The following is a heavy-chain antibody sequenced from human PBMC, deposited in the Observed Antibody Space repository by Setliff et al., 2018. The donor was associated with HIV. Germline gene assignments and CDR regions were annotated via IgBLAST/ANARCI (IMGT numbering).Heavy chain of an antibody. CDR1: GGSISSGRYS. D-gene: IGHD2-15*01. V-gene: IGHV4-61*01. CDR2: ISYSGST. CDR3: ATDPTSYCTGGNCHSGRFAS. Sequence: SETLSLTCAVSGGSISSGRYSWSWIRQPPGKGLEWIGSISYSGSTNYNPSLKSRVTISVDTSRNEFSLKLSSVTAADTAVYYCATDPTSYCTGGNCHSGRFASWGQGTLVTVSS. J-gene: IGHJ4*02.